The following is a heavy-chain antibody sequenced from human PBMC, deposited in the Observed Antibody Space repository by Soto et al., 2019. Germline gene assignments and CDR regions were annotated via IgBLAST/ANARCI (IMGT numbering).Heavy chain of an antibody. CDR3: AKNYCPRSTGNLPNWFDY. CDR2: IKQDGSEE. J-gene: IGHJ5*01. V-gene: IGHV3-7*01. CDR1: AFAFPNYW. Sequence: PGGSLRLSCAASAFAFPNYWMAWVRQAPGKGLEWVATIKQDGSEEYYVDSVKGRFTVSRDNAKNSLFLQMNSLRADDTAVYYCAKNYCPRSTGNLPNWFDYWGQGILVTVSS. D-gene: IGHD2-15*01.